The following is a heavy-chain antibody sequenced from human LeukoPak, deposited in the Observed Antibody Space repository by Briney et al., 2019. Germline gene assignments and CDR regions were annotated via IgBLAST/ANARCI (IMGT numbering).Heavy chain of an antibody. CDR2: FFYNGST. J-gene: IGHJ6*02. D-gene: IGHD2-15*01. Sequence: SETLSLTCTVSGGSISSSSYSWVWIRQPPGKGLEWIGNFFYNGSTYYNPSLKSRVTISADSSKNQFSLKLSSVTAADTAGYYCARHMEGSHFYYGMEVWGQGTPVTVSS. V-gene: IGHV4-39*01. CDR1: GGSISSSSYS. CDR3: ARHMEGSHFYYGMEV.